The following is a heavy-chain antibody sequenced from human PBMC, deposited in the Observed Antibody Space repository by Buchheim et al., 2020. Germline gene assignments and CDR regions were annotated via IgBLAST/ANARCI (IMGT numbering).Heavy chain of an antibody. Sequence: EVQLLESGGGFVQPGGSLRLSCAASGFTFSSYAMSWVRQGTGKGLEWVSGISGSGGGTYYADSVKGRCTISRDTSKKTLYLQMNSLRAEDTAVYYCAKDPYSSTWYTGWDYWGQGTL. CDR1: GFTFSSYA. J-gene: IGHJ4*02. CDR2: ISGSGGGT. CDR3: AKDPYSSTWYTGWDY. D-gene: IGHD6-13*01. V-gene: IGHV3-23*01.